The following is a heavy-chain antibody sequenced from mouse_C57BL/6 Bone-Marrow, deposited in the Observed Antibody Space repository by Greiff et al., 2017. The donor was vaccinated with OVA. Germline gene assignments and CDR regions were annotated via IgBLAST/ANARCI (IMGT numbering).Heavy chain of an antibody. V-gene: IGHV1-19*01. CDR2: INPYNGGT. D-gene: IGHD1-1*01. J-gene: IGHJ3*01. Sequence: VQLQQSGPVLVKPGASVKMSCKASGYTFTDYYMNWVKQSHGKSLEWIGVINPYNGGTSYNQKFKGKATLTVDKSSSTAYMELNSLTSEDSAVYYCARSGGYYYGSSYVWFAYWGQGTLVTVSA. CDR1: GYTFTDYY. CDR3: ARSGGYYYGSSYVWFAY.